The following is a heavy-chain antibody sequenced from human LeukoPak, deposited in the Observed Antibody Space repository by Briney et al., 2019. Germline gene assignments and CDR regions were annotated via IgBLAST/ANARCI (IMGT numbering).Heavy chain of an antibody. Sequence: PGGSLRLSCAASGFTFSDYYMSWIRQAPGKGLEWVSYISSSGSTIYYADSVKGRFTISRDNAKNSLYLQTNSLRAEDTAVYYCASGVEMATINDFDYWGQGTLVTVSS. CDR3: ASGVEMATINDFDY. CDR2: ISSSGSTI. CDR1: GFTFSDYY. J-gene: IGHJ4*02. D-gene: IGHD5-24*01. V-gene: IGHV3-11*01.